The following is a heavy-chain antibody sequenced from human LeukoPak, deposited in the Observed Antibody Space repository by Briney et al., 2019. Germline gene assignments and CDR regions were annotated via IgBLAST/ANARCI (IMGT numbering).Heavy chain of an antibody. CDR2: VSSSDNII. CDR1: GFTFSDYD. V-gene: IGHV3-11*01. J-gene: IGHJ4*02. D-gene: IGHD2-15*01. CDR3: AKVYCSGGSCCLDY. Sequence: GGSLRLSCAASGFTFSDYDMSWIRQAPGKGLEWVSYVSSSDNIIYYADSVKGRFTISRDNAKNSLYLQMNSLRVEDTAVYYCAKVYCSGGSCCLDYWGQGTLVTVSS.